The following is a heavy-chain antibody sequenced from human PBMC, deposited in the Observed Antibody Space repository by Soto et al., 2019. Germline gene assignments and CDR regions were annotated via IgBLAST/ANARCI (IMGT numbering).Heavy chain of an antibody. CDR3: AIFKGTMVRGVGYYYYMDV. CDR2: IYYSGST. Sequence: SETLSLTCTVSGGSISSYYWSWIRQPPGKGLEWIGYIYYSGSTNYNPSLKSRVTISVDTSKNQFSLKLSSVTAADTAVYYCAIFKGTMVRGVGYYYYMDVWGKGTTVTVSS. CDR1: GGSISSYY. V-gene: IGHV4-59*08. J-gene: IGHJ6*03. D-gene: IGHD3-10*01.